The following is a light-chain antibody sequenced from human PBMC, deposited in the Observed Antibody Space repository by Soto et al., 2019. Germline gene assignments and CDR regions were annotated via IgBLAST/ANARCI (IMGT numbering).Light chain of an antibody. CDR1: SSNIGAGYD. J-gene: IGLJ3*02. CDR3: QSYDSSLSAL. CDR2: GNS. V-gene: IGLV1-40*01. Sequence: QSVLRQPPSVSGAPGQRVTISCTGSSSNIGAGYDVHWYQQLPGTAPKLLIYGNSNRPSGVPDRFSGSKSGTSASLAITGLQAEDEADYYCQSYDSSLSALFGGGTKLTVL.